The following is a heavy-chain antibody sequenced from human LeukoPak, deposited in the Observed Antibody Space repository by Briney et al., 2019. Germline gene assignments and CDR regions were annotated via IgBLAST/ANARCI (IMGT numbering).Heavy chain of an antibody. Sequence: PGGSLRLSCTVSGFTVSSNSMSWVRQAPGKGLEWVSFIYSDNTHYSDSVKGRFTISRDNSKNSLYLQMNSLRAEDTAVYYCASWGIRGRGGNYWGQGTLVTVSS. CDR3: ASWGIRGRGGNY. V-gene: IGHV3-53*01. J-gene: IGHJ4*02. CDR1: GFTVSSNS. CDR2: IYSDNT. D-gene: IGHD1-26*01.